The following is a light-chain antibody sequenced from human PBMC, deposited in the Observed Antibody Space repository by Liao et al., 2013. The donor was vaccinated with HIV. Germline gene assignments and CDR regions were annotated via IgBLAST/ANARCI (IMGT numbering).Light chain of an antibody. V-gene: IGLV3-1*01. CDR1: KLGDKY. Sequence: SYEVTQPPSVSVSPGQTATITCSGDKLGDKYACWFQQKPGQSPVMVIYQDIKRPPGIPERFSGSNSGNTATLTISGTQPMDEADYYCLAWDSSTVVFGAGTKLTVL. CDR2: QDI. J-gene: IGLJ2*01. CDR3: LAWDSSTVV.